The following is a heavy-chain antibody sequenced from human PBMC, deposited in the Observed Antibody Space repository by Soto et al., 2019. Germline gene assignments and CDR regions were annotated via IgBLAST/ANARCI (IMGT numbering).Heavy chain of an antibody. CDR2: ISGGGSTT. V-gene: IGHV3-23*01. CDR1: GFMFGSYA. CDR3: AKARKYSSPYDS. D-gene: IGHD6-19*01. Sequence: EVQLLESGGGLVQPGGSLRLSCATSGFMFGSYAMNWVRQAPGKGLEWVSVISGGGSTTNYADSVRGRFTTSRDISTDTVYLQMYSLRVEDTAVYYFAKARKYSSPYDSWGQGTLVTVSS. J-gene: IGHJ5*01.